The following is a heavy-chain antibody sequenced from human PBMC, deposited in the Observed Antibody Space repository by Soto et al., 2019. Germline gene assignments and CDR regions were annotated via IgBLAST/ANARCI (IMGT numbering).Heavy chain of an antibody. CDR2: FDPEDGET. CDR3: ALGAAAGTNYYYGMDV. D-gene: IGHD6-13*01. J-gene: IGHJ6*02. CDR1: GYTLTELS. Sequence: ASVKVSCKVSGYTLTELSMHWVRQAPGKGLEWMGGFDPEDGETIYAQKFQGRVTMTEDTSTDTAYMELSSLRSEDTAVYYCALGAAAGTNYYYGMDVWGQGTTVTVSS. V-gene: IGHV1-24*01.